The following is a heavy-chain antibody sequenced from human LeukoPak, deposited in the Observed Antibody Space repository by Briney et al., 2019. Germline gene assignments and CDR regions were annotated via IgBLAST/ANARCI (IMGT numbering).Heavy chain of an antibody. CDR3: AREDLEYSSSSDY. Sequence: GASVKVSCKASGGTFSSYAISWVRQAPGQGLEWMGRIIPILGIANYAQKFQGRVTITADKSTSTDYMELSSLRSEDTAVYYCAREDLEYSSSSDYWGQGTLVTVSS. CDR2: IIPILGIA. V-gene: IGHV1-69*04. CDR1: GGTFSSYA. D-gene: IGHD6-6*01. J-gene: IGHJ4*02.